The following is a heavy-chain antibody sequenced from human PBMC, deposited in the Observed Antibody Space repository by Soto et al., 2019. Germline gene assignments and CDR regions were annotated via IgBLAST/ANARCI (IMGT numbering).Heavy chain of an antibody. CDR2: MNPDGSAI. Sequence: GGSLRLSCVVSGFTFSSSWMHWVRQGPGKGLVWVSRMNPDGSAINYADSVKGRFTTSRDNAKNTLYLQMNSLRAEDTAVYYCAAQPRFGDLSPDYYGMDVWGQGTTVTVSS. V-gene: IGHV3-74*01. CDR3: AAQPRFGDLSPDYYGMDV. D-gene: IGHD3-10*01. CDR1: GFTFSSSW. J-gene: IGHJ6*02.